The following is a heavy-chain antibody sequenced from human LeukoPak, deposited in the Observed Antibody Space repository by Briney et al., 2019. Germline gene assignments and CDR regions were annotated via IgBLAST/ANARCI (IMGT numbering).Heavy chain of an antibody. CDR1: GYTFSSYG. J-gene: IGHJ4*02. V-gene: IGHV3-30*18. CDR2: ISYDGSHK. D-gene: IGHD1-26*01. Sequence: GGSLRLSCAASGYTFSSYGMHWARQAPGKGLEWVAVISYDGSHKYYADSVKGRFTIARDNSKNTLYLQMNSLRVDDTAVYYCAKGPSGGSYRVFDYWGQGTLVTVSS. CDR3: AKGPSGGSYRVFDY.